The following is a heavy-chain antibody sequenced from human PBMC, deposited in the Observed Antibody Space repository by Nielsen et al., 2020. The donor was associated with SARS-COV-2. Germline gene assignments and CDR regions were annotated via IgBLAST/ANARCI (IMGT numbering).Heavy chain of an antibody. D-gene: IGHD6-13*01. V-gene: IGHV1-18*01. CDR2: ISAYNGNT. J-gene: IGHJ4*02. CDR3: ARSPGSSSWYPPVDY. CDR1: GCIFTSYG. Sequence: ASVKVSCKASGCIFTSYGISWMRQAPRQGLEWMGWISAYNGNTNYAQKLQGRDTMTTDTSTRTADMELRSLRTYDRAVYYCARSPGSSSWYPPVDYWGQGTLVTVSS.